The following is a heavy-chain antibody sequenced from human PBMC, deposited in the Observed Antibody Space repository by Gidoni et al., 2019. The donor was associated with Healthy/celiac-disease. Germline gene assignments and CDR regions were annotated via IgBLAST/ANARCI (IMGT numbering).Heavy chain of an antibody. J-gene: IGHJ3*02. CDR2: IYHSGST. CDR3: ARGIVVPAAIYPDAFDI. Sequence: QVQLQESGPGLVKPSETLSLTCAVSGYSISSGYYWGWIRQPPGKGLEWIGSIYHSGSTYYNPSLKSRVTISVDTSKNQFSLKLSSVTAADTAVYYCARGIVVPAAIYPDAFDIWGQGTMVTVSS. CDR1: GYSISSGYY. D-gene: IGHD2-2*02. V-gene: IGHV4-38-2*01.